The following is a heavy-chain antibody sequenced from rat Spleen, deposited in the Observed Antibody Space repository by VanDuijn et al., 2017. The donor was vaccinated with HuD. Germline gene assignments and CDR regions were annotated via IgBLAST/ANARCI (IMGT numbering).Heavy chain of an antibody. CDR2: ISPSGGST. CDR1: GFTFSNYD. D-gene: IGHD1-12*02. Sequence: EVQLVESGGGLVQPGRSLKLSCAASGFTFSNYDMAWVRQAPTKGLEWVASISPSGGSTYYRDSVKGRFTVSRDNAKSTLYLQMDSLRSEDTATYYCARHDGTYYHWYFDFWGPGTMVTVSS. CDR3: ARHDGTYYHWYFDF. V-gene: IGHV5-25*01. J-gene: IGHJ1*01.